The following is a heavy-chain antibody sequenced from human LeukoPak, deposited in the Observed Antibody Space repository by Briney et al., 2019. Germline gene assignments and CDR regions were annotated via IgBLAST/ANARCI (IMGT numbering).Heavy chain of an antibody. Sequence: GGSLRLSCAVSGITLSNAWMSWVRQAPGKGLEWVGRIKSKTDGETMDYAAPVKGRFIISREDSINTLYLQMNRLNVEDTAVYYCITDPGEWQPIWGQGTMVTVS. D-gene: IGHD3-16*01. V-gene: IGHV3-15*01. CDR3: ITDPGEWQPI. CDR1: GITLSNAW. CDR2: IKSKTDGETM. J-gene: IGHJ3*02.